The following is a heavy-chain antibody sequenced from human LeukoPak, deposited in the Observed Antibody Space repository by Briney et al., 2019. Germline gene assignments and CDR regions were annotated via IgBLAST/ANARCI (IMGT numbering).Heavy chain of an antibody. CDR2: ISSGGGST. J-gene: IGHJ6*03. CDR3: AKERRSSMDV. CDR1: GFIFTTSA. D-gene: IGHD6-6*01. Sequence: YPGGSLRLSCEASGFIFTTSAISWVRQAPGKGLEWVSFISSGGGSTYYSDSVRGRFTISRDNSNNTVSLHMHSLRAEDTAIYYCAKERRSSMDVWGNGTTVSVSS. V-gene: IGHV3-23*01.